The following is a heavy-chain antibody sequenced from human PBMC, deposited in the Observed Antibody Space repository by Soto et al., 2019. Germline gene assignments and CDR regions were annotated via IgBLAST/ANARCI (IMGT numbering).Heavy chain of an antibody. CDR1: GFTLSSYA. CDR3: ATPLYSSSNYYYYGMDV. J-gene: IGHJ6*02. CDR2: ISGSGDST. V-gene: IGHV3-23*01. D-gene: IGHD6-6*01. Sequence: XGSLRLSCAAAGFTLSSYAMSWVRQAPGKGLEWVSTISGSGDSTYYADSVKGRFTISRDNSKNTLYLQMNSLRAEDAAVYYCATPLYSSSNYYYYGMDVWGQGTTVTVSS.